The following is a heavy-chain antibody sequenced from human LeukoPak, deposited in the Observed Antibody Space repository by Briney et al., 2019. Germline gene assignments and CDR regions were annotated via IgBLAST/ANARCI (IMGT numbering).Heavy chain of an antibody. V-gene: IGHV3-23*01. Sequence: GGSLRLSCTASGFICSDYAMSWARQAPGKGLEWVAGISSSGSGGNTYYADSVKGRFTISRDNSKNTLCLQMNSLRAEDTAVYYCAKYQGYSYGYLSPTFDYWGQGTLVTVSS. J-gene: IGHJ4*02. D-gene: IGHD5-18*01. CDR3: AKYQGYSYGYLSPTFDY. CDR1: GFICSDYA. CDR2: ISSSGSGGNT.